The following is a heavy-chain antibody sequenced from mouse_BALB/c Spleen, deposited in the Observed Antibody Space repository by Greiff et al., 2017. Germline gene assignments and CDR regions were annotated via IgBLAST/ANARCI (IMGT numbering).Heavy chain of an antibody. J-gene: IGHJ4*01. CDR2: ISSGSSTI. CDR1: GFTFSSFG. CDR3: SKMTMSNSYAMDY. D-gene: IGHD2-4*01. Sequence: EVKRVESGGGLVQPGGSRKLSCAASGFTFSSFGMHWVRQAPEKGLEWVAYISSGSSTIYYADTVKGRFTIYRNNPKNTLFLQMTNLRSEDTAMYYCSKMTMSNSYAMDYWGQGTSVTVSS. V-gene: IGHV5-17*02.